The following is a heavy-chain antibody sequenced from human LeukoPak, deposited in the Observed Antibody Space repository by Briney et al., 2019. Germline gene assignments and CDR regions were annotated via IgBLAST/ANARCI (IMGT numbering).Heavy chain of an antibody. V-gene: IGHV1-18*01. J-gene: IGHJ5*02. CDR3: AREESYYGSGSYYPNWFDP. CDR1: GYTFTSYG. CDR2: ISAYNGNT. Sequence: ASVKVSCKASGYTFTSYGISWVRQAPGQGLEWMGWISAYNGNTNYAQKLQGRVTMTTDTSTSTACMELRSLRSDDTAVYYCAREESYYGSGSYYPNWFDPWGQGTLVTVSS. D-gene: IGHD3-10*01.